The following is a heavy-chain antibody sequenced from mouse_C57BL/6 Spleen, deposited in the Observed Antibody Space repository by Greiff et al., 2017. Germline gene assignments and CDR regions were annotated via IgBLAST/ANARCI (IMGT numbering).Heavy chain of an antibody. CDR2: IGPETGGT. D-gene: IGHD1-1*01. CDR3: RDGSSYVGYFDV. J-gene: IGHJ1*03. Sequence: VQLQQSGAELVRPGASVTLSCKASGYTFTDYEMHWVKQTPVHGLEWIGAIGPETGGTAYNQKFKGKAILTADKSSSTAYMELRSLTSEDSAVSYCRDGSSYVGYFDVWGTGTTVTVSS. V-gene: IGHV1-15*01. CDR1: GYTFTDYE.